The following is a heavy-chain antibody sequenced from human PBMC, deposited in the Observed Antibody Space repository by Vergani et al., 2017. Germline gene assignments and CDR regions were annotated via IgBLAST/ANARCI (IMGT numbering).Heavy chain of an antibody. CDR3: TTDPRYCGDGSCYWLRDHHYYGMDV. CDR1: GFSFRNDW. CDR2: IKSTFDRGTT. Sequence: EVQLVESGGGIVKPGGSLRLSCVASGFSFRNDWMNWVRRTPGKGLEWVGRIKSTFDRGTTDYAAAVKGRFTISRDDSKNTLFLQMNGLKTEDIGVYYCTTDPRYCGDGSCYWLRDHHYYGMDVWGQGTTVTVS. V-gene: IGHV3-15*07. D-gene: IGHD2-21*01. J-gene: IGHJ6*02.